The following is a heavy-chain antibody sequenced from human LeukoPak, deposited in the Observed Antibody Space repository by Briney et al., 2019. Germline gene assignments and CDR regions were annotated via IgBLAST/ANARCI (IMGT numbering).Heavy chain of an antibody. V-gene: IGHV3-30*18. CDR3: AKGPLRGTAAAIDY. D-gene: IGHD2-2*01. Sequence: GGSLRLSCAASGFTFNNYGMHWVRQAPGKGLEWVAVISYDGRNIHYPDSVKGRFTISRDISTDTPWLQMDSLRTEDTAVYYCAKGPLRGTAAAIDYWGQGTLVTVSS. CDR1: GFTFNNYG. CDR2: ISYDGRNI. J-gene: IGHJ4*02.